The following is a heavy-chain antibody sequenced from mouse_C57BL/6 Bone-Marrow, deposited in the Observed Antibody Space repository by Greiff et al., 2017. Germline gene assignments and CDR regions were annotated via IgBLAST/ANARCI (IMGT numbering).Heavy chain of an antibody. J-gene: IGHJ2*01. V-gene: IGHV3-6*01. CDR2: ISYDGSN. Sequence: EVQLQESGPGLVKPSQSLSLTCSVTGYSITSGYYWNWIRQFPGNKLEWMGYISYDGSNNYNPSLKNRISITRDTSKHQFFLKLNSVTTEDTATYYCARAVLRNRGNYWGQGTTLTVSS. CDR3: ARAVLRNRGNY. CDR1: GYSITSGYY. D-gene: IGHD1-1*01.